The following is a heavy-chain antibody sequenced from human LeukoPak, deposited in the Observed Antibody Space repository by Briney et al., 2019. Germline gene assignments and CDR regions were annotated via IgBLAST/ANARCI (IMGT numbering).Heavy chain of an antibody. CDR3: ARDNDWAFHY. D-gene: IGHD3-9*01. Sequence: GGSLRLSCAASGFTFSIYVISWVPQAPGKGLEWVSYINHNGEMIFYPDFVKGRFTISRDNAKNSLYLQMNSLRDEDTAVYYCARDNDWAFHYWGQGTLVTVSS. J-gene: IGHJ4*02. V-gene: IGHV3-48*03. CDR1: GFTFSIYV. CDR2: INHNGEMI.